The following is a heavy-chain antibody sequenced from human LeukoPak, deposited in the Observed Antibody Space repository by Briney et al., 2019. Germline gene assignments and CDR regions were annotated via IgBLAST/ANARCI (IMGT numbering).Heavy chain of an antibody. V-gene: IGHV3-21*01. CDR1: GFTFRDYS. J-gene: IGHJ4*02. CDR2: ISTSGNYI. CDR3: ARVAYNSGGTHEN. Sequence: PGGSLRLSCAASGFTFRDYSMNWVRQAPGKGLELVSYISTSGNYIYYADSVKGRFTISRDNAKNSLYLQMHSLRAEDTALYYCARVAYNSGGTHENWGQGTLVIVSS. D-gene: IGHD3-22*01.